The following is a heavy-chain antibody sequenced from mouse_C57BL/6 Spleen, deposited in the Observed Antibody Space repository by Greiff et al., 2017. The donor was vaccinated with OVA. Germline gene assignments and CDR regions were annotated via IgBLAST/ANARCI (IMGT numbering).Heavy chain of an antibody. D-gene: IGHD2-4*01. V-gene: IGHV1-55*01. CDR2: IYPGSGST. J-gene: IGHJ2*01. Sequence: VQLQQPGAELVKPGASVKMSCKASGYTFTSYWITWVKQRPGQGLEWIGDIYPGSGSTTYNEKLKSKATLTVETSSSTAYMQRSSLTSEDAAVYYCARSDYDYIDYWGQGTTLTVSS. CDR3: ARSDYDYIDY. CDR1: GYTFTSYW.